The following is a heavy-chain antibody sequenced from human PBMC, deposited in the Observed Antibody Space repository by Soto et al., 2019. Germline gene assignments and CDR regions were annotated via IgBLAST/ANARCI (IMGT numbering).Heavy chain of an antibody. D-gene: IGHD5-18*01. V-gene: IGHV3-33*01. CDR1: GFTFSSYG. CDR3: ARDDPRGGYSFKYGMDV. CDR2: IWYDGSNK. Sequence: LRLSCAASGFTFSSYGMHWVRQAPGKGLEWVAVIWYDGSNKYYADSVKGRFTISRDNSKNTLYLQMNSLRAEDTAVYYCARDDPRGGYSFKYGMDVWGQGTTVTVSS. J-gene: IGHJ6*02.